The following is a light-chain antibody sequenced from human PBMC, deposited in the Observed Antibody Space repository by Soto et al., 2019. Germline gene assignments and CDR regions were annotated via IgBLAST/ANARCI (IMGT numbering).Light chain of an antibody. CDR3: SSYTGSTNYV. CDR2: QVT. Sequence: QSVLTQPASVSGSPGQSITISCTGTSSDVGIYNYVSWYQQHPGKAPKLMIYQVTNRPSGVSNRFSGSMSGNTASLTISGLQAEDEADYYCSSYTGSTNYVFGTGTKVTVL. V-gene: IGLV2-14*01. J-gene: IGLJ1*01. CDR1: SSDVGIYNY.